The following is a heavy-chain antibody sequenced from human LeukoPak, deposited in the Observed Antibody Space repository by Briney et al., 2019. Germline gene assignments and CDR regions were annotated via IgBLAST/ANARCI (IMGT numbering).Heavy chain of an antibody. CDR1: GLTISNNF. J-gene: IGHJ4*02. Sequence: GGSLRLSCAASGLTISNNFMGWVRQAPGKGLEWVSLIYSGGSTYSADSVKGRFTISRDNSKNTLHLQMNSLRVEDTAVHYCARDTDYYGSGRHGYFDHWGQGTLVTVSS. CDR2: IYSGGST. V-gene: IGHV3-66*01. CDR3: ARDTDYYGSGRHGYFDH. D-gene: IGHD3-10*01.